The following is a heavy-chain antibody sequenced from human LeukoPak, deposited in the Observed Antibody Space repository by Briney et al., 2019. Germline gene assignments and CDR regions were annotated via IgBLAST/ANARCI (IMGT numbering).Heavy chain of an antibody. J-gene: IGHJ6*03. D-gene: IGHD5-18*01. CDR1: GFTFSSYW. V-gene: IGHV3-7*01. CDR3: VRAPGGYTYGRYYYYMDV. CDR2: IKKDGSEN. Sequence: GGSLRLSCAASGFTFSSYWMSWVRQAPGKGLEWVANIKKDGSENYYVDSVKGRFTISRDNAKNSLYLQMNSLRVEDTAVYYCVRAPGGYTYGRYYYYMDVWGKGTTVTVSS.